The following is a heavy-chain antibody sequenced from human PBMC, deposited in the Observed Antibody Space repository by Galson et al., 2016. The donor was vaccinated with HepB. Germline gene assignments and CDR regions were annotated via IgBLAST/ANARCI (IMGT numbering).Heavy chain of an antibody. CDR1: GYIFTSYY. CDR3: AREDYYDNSGYRGGAFEI. D-gene: IGHD3-22*01. Sequence: SVKVSCKASGYIFTSYYMHWVRQAPGQGLEWMGIINPSGGSTSYAQKFQGRVTMTRDTSTSTVYMELSSLRSEDTAVYYCAREDYYDNSGYRGGAFEIWGRGTWVTVSS. V-gene: IGHV1-46*01. CDR2: INPSGGST. J-gene: IGHJ2*01.